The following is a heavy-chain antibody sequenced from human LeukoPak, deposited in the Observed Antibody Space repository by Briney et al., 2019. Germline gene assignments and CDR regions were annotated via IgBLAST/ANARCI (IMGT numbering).Heavy chain of an antibody. J-gene: IGHJ4*02. Sequence: GRSLRLSCAASEFTFSSYAMHWVRQAPDKGLEWVAVISYDGSSKFYTDSVKGRFTISRDNSKNTLYLQMSDLRGEDTVVYYCAREKFTNWGQGTLVTVSS. CDR1: EFTFSSYA. CDR3: AREKFTN. CDR2: ISYDGSSK. D-gene: IGHD2-2*01. V-gene: IGHV3-30-3*01.